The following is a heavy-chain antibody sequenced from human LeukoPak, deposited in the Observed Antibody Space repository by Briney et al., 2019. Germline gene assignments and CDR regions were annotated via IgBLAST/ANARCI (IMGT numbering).Heavy chain of an antibody. J-gene: IGHJ4*02. CDR2: IIPIFGTA. D-gene: IGHD3-22*01. CDR1: GGTFSSYA. V-gene: IGHV1-69*05. Sequence: GASVKVSCKASGGTFSSYAISWVRQAPGQGLEWMGGIIPIFGTANYAQKFQGRVTITTDESTSTAYMELSSLRSEDTAVYYCARVSHYDSSGYSDYWGQGTLVTVSS. CDR3: ARVSHYDSSGYSDY.